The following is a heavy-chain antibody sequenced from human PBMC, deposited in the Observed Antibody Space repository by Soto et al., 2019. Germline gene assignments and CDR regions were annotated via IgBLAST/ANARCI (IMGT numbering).Heavy chain of an antibody. D-gene: IGHD4-4*01. Sequence: GSLRLSCAASGFSFSSYGMHWVRQAPGKGLEWVAVISYDGSNKYYADSVQSRFTISRDNSKNTMNLQMNSLRVEDTAVYFCAKETSVSFFAYYYYGMDVWGQGTTLTVSS. CDR3: AKETSVSFFAYYYYGMDV. CDR2: ISYDGSNK. CDR1: GFSFSSYG. V-gene: IGHV3-30*18. J-gene: IGHJ6*02.